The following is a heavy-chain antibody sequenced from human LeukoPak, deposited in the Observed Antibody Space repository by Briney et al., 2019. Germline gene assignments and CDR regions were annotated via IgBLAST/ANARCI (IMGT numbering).Heavy chain of an antibody. CDR2: IGGSGKNI. V-gene: IGHV3-23*01. CDR1: GFTFTNYV. J-gene: IGHJ4*02. Sequence: GGSLRLSCAASGFTFTNYVMGWVRQAPGKGLDWVSGIGGSGKNIYYADSVKGRFTISRDNSKNTLYLQMNSLRAEDTAVYYCVKDRSYFEVFDYWGQGTLVTVSS. CDR3: VKDRSYFEVFDY. D-gene: IGHD3-9*01.